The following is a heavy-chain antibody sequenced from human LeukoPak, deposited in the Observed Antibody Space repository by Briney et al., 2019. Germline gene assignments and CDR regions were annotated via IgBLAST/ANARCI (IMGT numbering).Heavy chain of an antibody. CDR1: GYTFTSYY. CDR2: INPSGGST. J-gene: IGHJ4*02. D-gene: IGHD3-10*01. V-gene: IGHV1-46*01. CDR3: ARNPSGSGIPYYFDY. Sequence: ASVKVSYKASGYTFTSYYMHWVRQAPGQGLEWMGIINPSGGSTSYAQKFQGRVTMTRDTSTSTVYMELSSLRSEDTAVYYCARNPSGSGIPYYFDYWGQGTLVTVSS.